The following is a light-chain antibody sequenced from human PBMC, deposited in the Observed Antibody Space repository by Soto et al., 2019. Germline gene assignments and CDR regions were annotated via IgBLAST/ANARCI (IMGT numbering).Light chain of an antibody. J-gene: IGKJ1*01. V-gene: IGKV1-17*01. CDR1: QGIRND. Sequence: DLQVTQSPSSLSAPVGDRVPITCRASQGIRNDLGWYQKKQGKVAKRVIYAASSLQSGVPARFSGSGSGTEFTLTISSLQPEDVATYDCLQHNSYPPTFGQGTKV. CDR3: LQHNSYPPT. CDR2: AAS.